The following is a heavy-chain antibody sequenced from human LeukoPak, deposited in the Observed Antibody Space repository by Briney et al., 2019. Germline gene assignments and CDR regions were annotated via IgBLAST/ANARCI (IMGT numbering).Heavy chain of an antibody. CDR1: GFTFSSYA. CDR3: AKGFRSSGWYRGFDY. D-gene: IGHD6-19*01. CDR2: ISGSGSST. Sequence: GGSLRLSCAASGFTFSSYAMTWVRQAPGKGLEWVSTISGSGSSTYYADSVKGRFTISRDNSKNTLYLQMNSLRAEDTAVYSCAKGFRSSGWYRGFDYWGQGTLVTVSS. V-gene: IGHV3-23*01. J-gene: IGHJ4*02.